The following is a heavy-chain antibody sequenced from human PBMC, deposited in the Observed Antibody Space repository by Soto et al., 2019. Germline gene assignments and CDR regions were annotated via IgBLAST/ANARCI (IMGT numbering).Heavy chain of an antibody. D-gene: IGHD2-15*01. CDR2: LSPSTSHI. J-gene: IGHJ6*02. CDR3: SGCSGGACHQNYGMDV. CDR1: GFTFSSCT. Sequence: EVHLVESGGGLVKPGGSLRLSCAVSGFTFSSCTMNWVRQAPGKGLEWVSSLSPSTSHIYYADSVKGRFTISRDNAKNSLFLQINSLRAEDTAVYYCSGCSGGACHQNYGMDVWGQGTTVTVSS. V-gene: IGHV3-21*01.